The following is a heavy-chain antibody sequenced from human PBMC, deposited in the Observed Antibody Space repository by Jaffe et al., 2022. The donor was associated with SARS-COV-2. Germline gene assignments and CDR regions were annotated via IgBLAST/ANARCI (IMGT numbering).Heavy chain of an antibody. Sequence: EVQLVESGGGLVKPGGSLRLSCAASGFTFSSYSMNWVRQAPGKGLEWVSSISSSSSYIYYADSVKGRFTISRDNAKNSLYLQMNSLRAEDTAVYYCFLRSGSYYVHGLDIWGQGTMVTVSS. V-gene: IGHV3-21*01. CDR3: FLRSGSYYVHGLDI. CDR2: ISSSSSYI. J-gene: IGHJ3*02. CDR1: GFTFSSYS. D-gene: IGHD1-26*01.